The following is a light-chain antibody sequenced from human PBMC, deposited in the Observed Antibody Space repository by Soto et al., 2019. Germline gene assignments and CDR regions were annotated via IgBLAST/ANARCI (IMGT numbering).Light chain of an antibody. J-gene: IGKJ4*01. V-gene: IGKV3D-15*01. CDR3: QQYDDWLRLT. CDR1: QSVSSSY. Sequence: EIVLTQSPGTLSLSPGERATLSCRASQSVSSSYLAWYQQKPGQAPRLLIFGASSRATGIPARFSGSGSGTEFNLTISSLQSEDFAVYFCQQYDDWLRLTFGGGNKVDIK. CDR2: GAS.